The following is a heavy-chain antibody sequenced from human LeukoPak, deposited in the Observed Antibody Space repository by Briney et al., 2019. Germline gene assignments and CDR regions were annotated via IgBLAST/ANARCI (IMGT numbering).Heavy chain of an antibody. CDR2: INHSGST. CDR3: ARLRRSYSSSSLAFDI. CDR1: GFTFSSYW. Sequence: PGGSLRLSCAASGFTFSSYWMSWIRQPPGKGLEWIGEINHSGSTNYNPSLKSRVTISVDTSKNQFSLKLSSVTAADTAVYYCARLRRSYSSSSLAFDIWGQGTMVTVSS. D-gene: IGHD6-6*01. J-gene: IGHJ3*02. V-gene: IGHV4-34*01.